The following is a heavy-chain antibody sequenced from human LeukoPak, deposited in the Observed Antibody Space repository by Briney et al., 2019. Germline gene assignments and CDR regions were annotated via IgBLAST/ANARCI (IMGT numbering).Heavy chain of an antibody. V-gene: IGHV1-46*01. CDR3: ARGARGYSGYDTLFYYYYYYMDV. CDR2: INPSGGST. CDR1: GYTFTSYY. D-gene: IGHD5-12*01. J-gene: IGHJ6*03. Sequence: WASVKVSCKASGYTFTSYYMHWVRQAPGQGLEWVGIINPSGGSTSYAQKFQGRVTMTRDTSTSTVYMELSSLRSEDTAVYYCARGARGYSGYDTLFYYYYYYMDVWGKGTTVTISS.